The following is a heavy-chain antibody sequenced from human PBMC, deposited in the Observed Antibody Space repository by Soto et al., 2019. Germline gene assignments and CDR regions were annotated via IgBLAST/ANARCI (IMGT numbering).Heavy chain of an antibody. D-gene: IGHD6-6*01. Sequence: GASVNVSCKXSGYTLTELSMHWVRQAPGKGLEWMGGFDPEDGETIYAQKFQGRVTMTEDTSTDTAYMELSSLRSEDTAVYYCATSSIAARFGYYGMDVWGQGTTVTVSS. CDR3: ATSSIAARFGYYGMDV. V-gene: IGHV1-24*01. J-gene: IGHJ6*02. CDR1: GYTLTELS. CDR2: FDPEDGET.